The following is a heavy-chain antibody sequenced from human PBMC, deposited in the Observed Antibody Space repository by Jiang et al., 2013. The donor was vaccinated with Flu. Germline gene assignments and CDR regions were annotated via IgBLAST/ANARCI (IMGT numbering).Heavy chain of an antibody. V-gene: IGHV1-8*01. CDR1: GYTFTSYD. J-gene: IGHJ4*02. D-gene: IGHD5-24*01. Sequence: SCKASGYTFTSYDINWVRQATGQGLEWMGWMNPNSGNTGYAQKFQGRVTMTRNTSISTAYMELSSLRSEDTAVYYCARGVMATNHFDYWGQGTLVTVSS. CDR3: ARGVMATNHFDY. CDR2: MNPNSGNT.